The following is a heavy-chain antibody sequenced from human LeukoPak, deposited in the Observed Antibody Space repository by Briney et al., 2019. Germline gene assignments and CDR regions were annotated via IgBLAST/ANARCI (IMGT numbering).Heavy chain of an antibody. CDR2: ISSSSSYI. CDR3: ARDYAQGDYYFDY. D-gene: IGHD2-21*02. Sequence: GGSLRLSCAASGFTFSSYSMNWVRQAPGKGLEWVSSISSSSSYIYYADSVKGRFTISRDNAKNSLYLQMNSLRAEDTAVYYCARDYAQGDYYFDYWGQGTLVTVSS. CDR1: GFTFSSYS. J-gene: IGHJ4*02. V-gene: IGHV3-21*01.